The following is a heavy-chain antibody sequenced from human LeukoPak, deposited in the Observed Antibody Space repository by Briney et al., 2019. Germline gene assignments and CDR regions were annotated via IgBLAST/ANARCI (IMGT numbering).Heavy chain of an antibody. CDR2: IYYSGST. Sequence: SETLSLTCTVSGGSISSYYWSWIRQPPGKGLEWIGYIYYSGSTNYNPSLKSRVTISVDTSKNQFSLKLSSATAADTAVYYCARVLGSGTHGDNWFDPWGQGTLVTVSS. D-gene: IGHD3-10*01. J-gene: IGHJ5*02. CDR3: ARVLGSGTHGDNWFDP. V-gene: IGHV4-59*01. CDR1: GGSISSYY.